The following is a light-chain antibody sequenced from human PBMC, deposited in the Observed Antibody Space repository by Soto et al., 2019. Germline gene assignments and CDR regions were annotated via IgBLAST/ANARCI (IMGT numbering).Light chain of an antibody. CDR3: CSFVGGYPNFV. CDR1: SSDVGFYNY. V-gene: IGLV2-11*01. CDR2: GVT. Sequence: QSVLTQPRSVSGSPGQSVTISCTGSSSDVGFYNYVSWYQHHPDKPPKLIIYGVTQRPSGVPDRFSGSKSGNTASLTISGLQPEDEADYYCCSFVGGYPNFVFGPGTKVTVL. J-gene: IGLJ1*01.